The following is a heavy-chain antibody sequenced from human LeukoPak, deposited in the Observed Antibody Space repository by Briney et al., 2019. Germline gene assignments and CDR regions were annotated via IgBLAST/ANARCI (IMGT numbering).Heavy chain of an antibody. J-gene: IGHJ6*02. CDR1: GFTFSSYD. CDR3: ARVSIYYYGMDV. Sequence: GGSLRLSCAASGFTFSSYDMHWVRQATGKGLEWVSAIGTAGDTYYPGSVKGRFTISRENAKNSLYLQMNSLRAGDTAVYYCARVSIYYYGMDVWGQGTTVTVSS. CDR2: IGTAGDT. V-gene: IGHV3-13*01.